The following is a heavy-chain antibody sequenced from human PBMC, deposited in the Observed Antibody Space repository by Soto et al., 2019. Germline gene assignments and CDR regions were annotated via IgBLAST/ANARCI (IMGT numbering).Heavy chain of an antibody. J-gene: IGHJ6*02. CDR3: ARGGATLYGMDV. V-gene: IGHV4-30-4*01. CDR1: GGSISSGDYY. Sequence: SETLSLTCTVSGGSISSGDYYWSWVRQPPGKGLEWIGYIYYSGSTYYNPSLKSRVTISVDTSKNQFSLKLSSVTAADTAVYYCARGGATLYGMDVWGQGTTVTVSS. D-gene: IGHD5-12*01. CDR2: IYYSGST.